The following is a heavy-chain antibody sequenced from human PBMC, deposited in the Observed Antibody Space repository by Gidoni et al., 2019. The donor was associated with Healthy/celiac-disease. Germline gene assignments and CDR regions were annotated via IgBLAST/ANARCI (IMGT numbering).Heavy chain of an antibody. CDR2: IYSGGST. Sequence: EVQLVESGGGLVQPGGSLRLSCAASGFTVSSNYMSWVRQAPGKGLEWVSVIYSGGSTYYADAVKGRFTISRDNSKNTLYLQMNSLRAEDTAVYYCARAPDPTRYCSSTSCSPPFDYWGQGTLVTVSS. D-gene: IGHD2-2*01. J-gene: IGHJ4*02. CDR3: ARAPDPTRYCSSTSCSPPFDY. CDR1: GFTVSSNY. V-gene: IGHV3-66*02.